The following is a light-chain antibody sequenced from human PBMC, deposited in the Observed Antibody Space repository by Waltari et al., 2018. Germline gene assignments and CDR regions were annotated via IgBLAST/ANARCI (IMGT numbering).Light chain of an antibody. CDR3: QSYDSNNHGV. Sequence: NFMLTQPHSVSESPGKTVTISCTRSSGSIDSNFVQWFQQRPGSSPTTVIYEDYQRPSGVPDRFSGSIDSSSNSASLTISGLKTEDEADYYCQSYDSNNHGVFGGGTKLTVL. V-gene: IGLV6-57*01. J-gene: IGLJ3*02. CDR2: EDY. CDR1: SGSIDSNF.